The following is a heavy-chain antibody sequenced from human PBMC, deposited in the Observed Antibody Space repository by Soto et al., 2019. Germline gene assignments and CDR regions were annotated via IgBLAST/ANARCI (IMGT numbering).Heavy chain of an antibody. J-gene: IGHJ5*02. V-gene: IGHV5-51*01. D-gene: IGHD3-10*01. CDR3: ARVTMVRGVIPSFDP. CDR1: GYSLTSYW. Sequence: GESRKISCKGSGYSLTSYWIGWVRQMPGKGLEWMGIIYPGDSDTRYSPSFQGQVTISADKSISTAYLQWSSLKASDTAMYYCARVTMVRGVIPSFDPWGQGTLVTVSS. CDR2: IYPGDSDT.